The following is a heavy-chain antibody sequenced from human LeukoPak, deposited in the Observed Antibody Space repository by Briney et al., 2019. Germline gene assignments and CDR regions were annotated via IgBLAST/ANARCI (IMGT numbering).Heavy chain of an antibody. CDR2: IKQDGSDK. CDR3: ARLVGLLWFA. D-gene: IGHD3-10*01. V-gene: IGHV3-7*01. J-gene: IGHJ5*02. Sequence: GGSLRLSCAASGFTFSSYWMSWVRQAPGKGLEWVATIKQDGSDKYYVDSVKGRSTISRDNAKNSLYLQMNSLRAEDTAVYYCARLVGLLWFAWGQGTLVTVSS. CDR1: GFTFSSYW.